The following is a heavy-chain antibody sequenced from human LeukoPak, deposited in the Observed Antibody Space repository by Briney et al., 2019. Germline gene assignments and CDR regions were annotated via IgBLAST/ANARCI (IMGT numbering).Heavy chain of an antibody. V-gene: IGHV1-2*02. J-gene: IGHJ5*02. CDR1: GYTFTGYY. D-gene: IGHD4-17*01. CDR2: INPNSGGT. CDR3: ATTPLDYGDYVGWFDP. Sequence: GASVKVSCKASGYTFTGYYMHWVRQAPGQGLEWMGWINPNSGGTNYAQKFQGRVTMTRDTSISTAYMELSRLRSDDTAVYYCATTPLDYGDYVGWFDPRGQGTLVTVSS.